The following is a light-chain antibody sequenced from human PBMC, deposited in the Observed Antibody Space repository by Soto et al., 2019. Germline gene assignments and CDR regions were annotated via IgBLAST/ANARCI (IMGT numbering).Light chain of an antibody. J-gene: IGLJ3*02. CDR1: STDVGGYDY. V-gene: IGLV2-14*01. CDR3: SSYTRSNSLV. CDR2: EVK. Sequence: QSALTQPASVSGSPGQSISISCTGSSTDVGGYDYVSWYQHHPGAVPKLLIYEVKNRPSGVSYRFSGSKSGSTASLTISGLQAEDEADYYCSSYTRSNSLVFGGGTKVTAL.